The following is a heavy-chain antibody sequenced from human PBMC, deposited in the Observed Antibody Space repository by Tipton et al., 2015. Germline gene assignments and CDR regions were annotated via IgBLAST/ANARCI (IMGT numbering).Heavy chain of an antibody. Sequence: TLSLTCDVSGYSISSGYYWGWIRQPPGKGLEWIGHIYYSGSTNYNPSLKSRVTISVDTSKNQFSLKLSSVTAAGTAVYYCARGHYVSRMDVWGQGTTVTVSS. CDR3: ARGHYVSRMDV. D-gene: IGHD3-10*01. CDR2: IYYSGST. J-gene: IGHJ6*02. CDR1: GYSISSGYY. V-gene: IGHV4-61*01.